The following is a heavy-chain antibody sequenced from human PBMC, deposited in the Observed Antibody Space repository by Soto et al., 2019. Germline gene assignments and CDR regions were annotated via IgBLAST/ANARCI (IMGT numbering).Heavy chain of an antibody. CDR3: ARERCSSTSCYHPGRYYYYGMDV. CDR1: GYTFTGYY. J-gene: IGHJ6*02. V-gene: IGHV1-2*04. D-gene: IGHD2-2*01. CDR2: INPNSGGT. Sequence: ASVKVSCKASGYTFTGYYMHWVRQAPGQGLEWMGWINPNSGGTNYAQKFQGWVTMTRDTSISTAYMELSRLRSDDTAVYYGARERCSSTSCYHPGRYYYYGMDVWGQGTTVTVSS.